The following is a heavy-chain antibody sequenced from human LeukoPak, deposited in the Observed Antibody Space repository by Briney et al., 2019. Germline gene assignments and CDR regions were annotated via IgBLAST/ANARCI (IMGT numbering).Heavy chain of an antibody. V-gene: IGHV3-30-3*01. J-gene: IGHJ4*02. CDR1: GFTFSSYA. CDR3: AKGLQCGGDCYPFDY. CDR2: ISSDGTNK. D-gene: IGHD2-21*02. Sequence: PGGSLRLSCTASGFTFSSYAMHWVRQAPGKGLEWVSVISSDGTNKYYADSVKGRFTISRDNSKNTLSLQMNSLRAEDTALYYCAKGLQCGGDCYPFDYWGQGILVTVSS.